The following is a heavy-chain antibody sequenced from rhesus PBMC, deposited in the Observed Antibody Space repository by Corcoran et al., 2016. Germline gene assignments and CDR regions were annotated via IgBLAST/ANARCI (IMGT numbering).Heavy chain of an antibody. Sequence: VQLQESGPGLVKPSETLSLTCAVSGASDSNKFWSWIRQSPGKGLGWMGEIQESGGADYNPRFQVRMAIAIDVPKTGSSLRVRSVTVADTAVYYCARDDTVADDWGQGLMVTVSS. V-gene: IGHV4-80*01. CDR1: GASDSNKF. CDR2: IQESGGA. D-gene: IGHD4-23*01. CDR3: ARDDTVADD. J-gene: IGHJ4*01.